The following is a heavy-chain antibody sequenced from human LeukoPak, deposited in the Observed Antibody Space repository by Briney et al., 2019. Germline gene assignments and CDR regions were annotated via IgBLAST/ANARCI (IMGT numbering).Heavy chain of an antibody. J-gene: IGHJ4*02. CDR2: IYYSGST. V-gene: IGHV4-59*01. D-gene: IGHD3-10*01. CDR3: ARRVGFGELVD. Sequence: SETLSLTCTVSGVSISSYYWSWLRQPPGKGLEWIGYIYYSGSTKYNPSLKSRVTISVDTSKNQFSLKLSSVTAADTAVYYCARRVGFGELVDWGQGTLVTVSS. CDR1: GVSISSYY.